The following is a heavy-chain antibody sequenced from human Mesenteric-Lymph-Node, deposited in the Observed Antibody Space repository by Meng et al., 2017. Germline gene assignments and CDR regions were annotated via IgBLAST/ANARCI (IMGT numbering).Heavy chain of an antibody. CDR3: ARGTLTPDY. CDR1: GFSLNNYW. V-gene: IGHV3-23*04. J-gene: IGHJ4*02. Sequence: EGQLVESGGGLAQPGGSLRLSCVVSGFSLNNYWMFWVRQAPGKGLEWVSGESGGNIYYADSVKGRFTFSRDNSKNTLYLQMNSLRAEDTAVYYCARGTLTPDYWGQGTLVTVSS. CDR2: ESGGNI. D-gene: IGHD3-16*01.